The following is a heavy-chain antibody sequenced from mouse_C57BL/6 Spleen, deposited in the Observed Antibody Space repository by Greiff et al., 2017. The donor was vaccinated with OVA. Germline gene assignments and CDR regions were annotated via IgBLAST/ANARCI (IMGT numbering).Heavy chain of an antibody. Sequence: EVHLVESGGGLVKPGGSLKLSCAASGFTFSSYTMSWVRQTPEKRLEWVATISGGGGNTYYPDSVKGRFTISRDNAKNTLYLQMSSLRSEDTALYYCARQDSNYYFDYWGQGTTLTVSS. CDR3: ARQDSNYYFDY. D-gene: IGHD2-5*01. CDR2: ISGGGGNT. J-gene: IGHJ2*01. V-gene: IGHV5-9*01. CDR1: GFTFSSYT.